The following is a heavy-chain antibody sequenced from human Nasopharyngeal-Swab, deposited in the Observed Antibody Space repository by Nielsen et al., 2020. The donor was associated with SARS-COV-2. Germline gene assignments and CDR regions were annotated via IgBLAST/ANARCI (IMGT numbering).Heavy chain of an antibody. V-gene: IGHV3-53*01. Sequence: SVCRACAGAGGTVSSYYMSWVRQAPGKGLEWVSVIYSGGSTYYADSVKGRFTISRDNSKNTLYLQMNSLRAEDTAVYYCARGMWFRELSTTFYYYGMDVWGQGTTVTVSS. J-gene: IGHJ6*02. CDR2: IYSGGST. CDR1: GGTVSSYY. CDR3: ARGMWFRELSTTFYYYGMDV. D-gene: IGHD3-10*01.